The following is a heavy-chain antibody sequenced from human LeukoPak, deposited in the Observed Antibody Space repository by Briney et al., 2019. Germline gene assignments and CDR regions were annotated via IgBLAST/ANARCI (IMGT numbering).Heavy chain of an antibody. V-gene: IGHV4-34*01. Sequence: SETLSLTCAVYGGSFSGYYWSWIRQPPGKGLEWIGEINHSGSTNYNPSLKSRVTISLDTSKDQFSLKLSSVTAADTAVYYCARRPSSSSDDAFDIWGQGTMVTVSS. CDR1: GGSFSGYY. CDR3: ARRPSSSSDDAFDI. CDR2: INHSGST. D-gene: IGHD6-13*01. J-gene: IGHJ3*02.